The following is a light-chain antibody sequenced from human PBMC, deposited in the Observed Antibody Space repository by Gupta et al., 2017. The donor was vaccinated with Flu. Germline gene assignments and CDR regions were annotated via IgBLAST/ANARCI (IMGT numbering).Light chain of an antibody. Sequence: QSAPTQPRSVSGSPGQSGTISCTGSSTDVGGSNLVSWYQQRPGKAPQLILYDVTERPSGVPDRFSGPKSGNTASLTISGLQADDEADYYCSSHAGRVTWVFGTGTTVTVL. V-gene: IGLV2-11*01. CDR2: DVT. CDR1: STDVGGSNL. J-gene: IGLJ1*01. CDR3: SSHAGRVTWV.